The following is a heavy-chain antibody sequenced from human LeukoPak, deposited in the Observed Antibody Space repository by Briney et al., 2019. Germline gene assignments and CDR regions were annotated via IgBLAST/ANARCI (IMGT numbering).Heavy chain of an antibody. CDR1: GFTFDDYA. D-gene: IGHD4-11*01. J-gene: IGHJ4*02. CDR3: AKDIAAFEAYSNYFDY. CDR2: ISWDGGST. Sequence: GGSLRLSCAASGFTFDDYAMHWVRQAPGKGLGWVSLISWDGGSTYYADSVKGRFTISRDNSKNSLYLQMNSLRAEDTALYYCAKDIAAFEAYSNYFDYWGQGTLVTVSS. V-gene: IGHV3-43D*03.